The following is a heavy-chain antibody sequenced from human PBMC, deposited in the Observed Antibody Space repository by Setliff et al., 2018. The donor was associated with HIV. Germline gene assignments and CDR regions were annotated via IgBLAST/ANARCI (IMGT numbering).Heavy chain of an antibody. V-gene: IGHV1-2*02. Sequence: ASVKVSCKASGYSFTAYHMHWVRQAPGQGLEWMGWINPNSGGTNYAQKFQGRVTMTRDTSISTAYMELSRLRSDDTAVYYCARQLSNSLDYWGQGTLVTVSS. CDR1: GYSFTAYH. CDR2: INPNSGGT. D-gene: IGHD7-27*01. J-gene: IGHJ4*02. CDR3: ARQLSNSLDY.